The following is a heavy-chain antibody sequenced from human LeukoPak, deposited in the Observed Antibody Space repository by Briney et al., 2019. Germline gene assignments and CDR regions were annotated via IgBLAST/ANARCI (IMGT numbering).Heavy chain of an antibody. CDR1: GGTFSSYA. V-gene: IGHV1-69*05. D-gene: IGHD2-21*02. J-gene: IGHJ6*02. CDR2: IIPIFGTA. Sequence: SVKVSCKASGGTFSSYAISWERQAPGQGLEWMGGIIPIFGTANYAQKFQGRVTITTDESTSTAYMELSSLRSEDTAVYYCAKTGWAYCGGDCYKGMDVWGQGTTVTVSS. CDR3: AKTGWAYCGGDCYKGMDV.